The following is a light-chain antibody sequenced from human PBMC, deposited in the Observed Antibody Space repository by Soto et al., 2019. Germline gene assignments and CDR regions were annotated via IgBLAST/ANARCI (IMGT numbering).Light chain of an antibody. CDR3: QQYGNSPPIT. CDR1: QSVSSSY. J-gene: IGKJ4*01. Sequence: EIVLTQSPGTLSLSPGERATLSCRASQSVSSSYLAWYQQKPGQAPRLLIYGASSRATGIPDRFSGSGSGTDFTLTINRLGPEDFAVYYCQQYGNSPPITFGGGTKVDIK. CDR2: GAS. V-gene: IGKV3-20*01.